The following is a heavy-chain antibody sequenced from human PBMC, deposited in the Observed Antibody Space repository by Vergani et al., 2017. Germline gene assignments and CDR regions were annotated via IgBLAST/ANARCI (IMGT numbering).Heavy chain of an antibody. V-gene: IGHV3-43*01. CDR1: GFPFDVYT. CDR3: AKELGPSSGWPGSFDY. CDR2: MSWVGGST. D-gene: IGHD6-19*01. Sequence: EVQLVESGGVVVQPGGSLSLSCAASGFPFDVYTMHWVRHAPGKGLEWVSLMSWVGGSTYYADSVKGRFTISRDNSKNSLYLQMNSLRTEETALYYCAKELGPSSGWPGSFDYWGQGTLVTVSS. J-gene: IGHJ4*02.